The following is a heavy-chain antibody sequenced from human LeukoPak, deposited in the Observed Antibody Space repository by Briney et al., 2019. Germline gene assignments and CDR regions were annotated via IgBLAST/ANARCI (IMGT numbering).Heavy chain of an antibody. V-gene: IGHV1-18*01. CDR3: ARVPSLIELLWFGEPPGWFDP. D-gene: IGHD3-10*01. J-gene: IGHJ5*02. CDR2: ISAYNGNT. Sequence: ASVKVSCKASGYTFTSYGISWVRQAPGQGLEWMGWISAYNGNTNYAQKLQGRVTMTTDTSTRTAYMELRSLRSDDTAVYYCARVPSLIELLWFGEPPGWFDPWGQGTLVTVSS. CDR1: GYTFTSYG.